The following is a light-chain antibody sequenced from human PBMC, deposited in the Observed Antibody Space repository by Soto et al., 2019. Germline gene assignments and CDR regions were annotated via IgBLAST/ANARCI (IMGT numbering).Light chain of an antibody. J-gene: IGLJ2*01. V-gene: IGLV2-8*01. CDR3: CSDAGTNVV. Sequence: QSALTQPPSVSGSPGQSVTISCTGTSSDVGGYNYVSWYQQHPGKAPKLMIYEVSKRPSGVPDRFSGSKSGNTASLTISGLQAEDEADYYCCSDAGTNVVFGSGTKLTVL. CDR2: EVS. CDR1: SSDVGGYNY.